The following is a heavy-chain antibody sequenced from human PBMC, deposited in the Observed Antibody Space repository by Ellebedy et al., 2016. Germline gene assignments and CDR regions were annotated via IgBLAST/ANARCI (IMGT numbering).Heavy chain of an antibody. CDR1: GCPIRSSSHY. CDR3: ARHTDAANGRYFDY. CDR2: NSYWENK. Sequence: SETLSLTCTVPGCPIRSSSHYWGSIRQPPGKGLEWIGSNSYWENKYHNPSLNSRPTTSVDTSKNQFSLELSSVTAADTAVYYCARHTDAANGRYFDYWGQGTLVTVSS. D-gene: IGHD2-15*01. J-gene: IGHJ4*02. V-gene: IGHV4-39*01.